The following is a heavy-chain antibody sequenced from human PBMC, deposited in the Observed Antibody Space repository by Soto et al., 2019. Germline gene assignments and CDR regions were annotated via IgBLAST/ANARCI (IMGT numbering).Heavy chain of an antibody. D-gene: IGHD6-6*01. J-gene: IGHJ5*02. CDR1: GYTFTGYY. CDR3: ARSGRRLFGSSRLISFHYFDP. V-gene: IGHV1-2*02. CDR2: INPNSGDT. Sequence: ASVKVSCKASGYTFTGYYMNWMRQAPGQGLEWMGWINPNSGDTNYAQKFQGRVTMTRDTSISTVYMEVSRLTSDDTAVYYCARSGRRLFGSSRLISFHYFDPWGQGTLVTVSS.